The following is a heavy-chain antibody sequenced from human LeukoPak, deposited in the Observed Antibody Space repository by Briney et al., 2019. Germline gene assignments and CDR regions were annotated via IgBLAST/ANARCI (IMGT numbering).Heavy chain of an antibody. CDR2: IYTSGST. D-gene: IGHD6-13*01. J-gene: IGHJ3*02. CDR3: ARGGSSWYLGAFDI. V-gene: IGHV4-61*02. CDR1: GGSISSGSYY. Sequence: SETLSLTCTVSGGSISSGSYYWSWIRQPAGKGLEWIGRIYTSGSTNYNPSLKSRVTISVDTSKNQFSLKLSSVTAADTAVYYCARGGSSWYLGAFDIWGQGTMVTVSS.